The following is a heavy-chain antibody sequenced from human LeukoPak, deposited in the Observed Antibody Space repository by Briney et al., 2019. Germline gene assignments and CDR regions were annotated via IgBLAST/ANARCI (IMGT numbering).Heavy chain of an antibody. Sequence: SETLSLTCTVSGYSISSGFYWGWIRQPPGKGLEWIGSIYSSGSTYYNPSLKSRVTISVDTSKNQVSLKLRSVTAADTAVYYCARSSSTWAECQFDFWGQGTLVTVSS. CDR3: ARSSSTWAECQFDF. CDR1: GYSISSGFY. V-gene: IGHV4-38-2*02. J-gene: IGHJ4*02. CDR2: IYSSGST. D-gene: IGHD6-13*01.